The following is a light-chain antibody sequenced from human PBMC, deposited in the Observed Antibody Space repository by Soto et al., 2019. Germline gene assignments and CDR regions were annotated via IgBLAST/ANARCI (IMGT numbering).Light chain of an antibody. CDR2: EGS. Sequence: VLTAPASVSGFPGLSTTTSCTGNSRYVGSYNLVSWYQQHPGKAPKLMIYEGSKRPSGVSNRFSGSKSGNTASLTISGLQAEDEADYYCSSYASSTTPYVFGTGTKVTVL. V-gene: IGLV2-14*02. CDR3: SSYASSTTPYV. J-gene: IGLJ1*01. CDR1: SRYVGSYNL.